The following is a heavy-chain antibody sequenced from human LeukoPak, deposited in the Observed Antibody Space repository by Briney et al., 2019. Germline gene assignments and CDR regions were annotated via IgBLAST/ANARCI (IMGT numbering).Heavy chain of an antibody. D-gene: IGHD1-26*01. CDR2: MNPNSGNT. CDR3: ARTVGATNCFDP. CDR1: GYTFTSYD. Sequence: GASVKVSCKASGYTFTSYDINWVRQATGQGLEWMGWMNPNSGNTGYAQEFQGRVTMTRNTSISTAYMELSSLRSEDTAVYYCARTVGATNCFDPWGQGTLVTVSS. J-gene: IGHJ5*02. V-gene: IGHV1-8*01.